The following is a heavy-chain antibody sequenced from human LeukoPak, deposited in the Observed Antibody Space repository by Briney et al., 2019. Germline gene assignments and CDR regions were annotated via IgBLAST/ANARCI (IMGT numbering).Heavy chain of an antibody. Sequence: ASVKVSCKASGYTFTSYYMHWVRQAPGQGLEWMGWMNPNSGSTGYAQKFQGRVTMTRDTSTSTVYMELSSLRSEDTAVYYCARGEITSGSYFDYWGQGTLVTVSS. J-gene: IGHJ4*02. CDR3: ARGEITSGSYFDY. D-gene: IGHD1-26*01. CDR1: GYTFTSYY. CDR2: MNPNSGST. V-gene: IGHV1-46*01.